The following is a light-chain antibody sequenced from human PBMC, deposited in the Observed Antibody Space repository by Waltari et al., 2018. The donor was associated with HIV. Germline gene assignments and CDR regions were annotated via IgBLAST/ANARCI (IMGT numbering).Light chain of an antibody. CDR3: SSYTSSSTSHV. Sequence: QSALTQPASVSGSPGQSITISCTGTSSHVGGYNYVSWYQQHPGKAPKLMIYEFSNRPSGVSNRFSGSKSGNTASLTISGLQAEDEADYYCSSYTSSSTSHVFGTGTKVTVL. CDR1: SSHVGGYNY. J-gene: IGLJ1*01. CDR2: EFS. V-gene: IGLV2-14*01.